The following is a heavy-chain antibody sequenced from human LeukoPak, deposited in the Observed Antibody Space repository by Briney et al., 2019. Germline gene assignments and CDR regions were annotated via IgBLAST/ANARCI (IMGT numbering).Heavy chain of an antibody. D-gene: IGHD3-3*01. Sequence: GGSLRLSCVASGFTFSNYCMRCLSQTPGEGREWVADIIDDEAETYYGASVEGRFTVSRDNSKNSLYLQMSCLRAADSAVFYCARAQPAAYNVFAEFWGQGTLVTVSS. CDR3: ARAQPAAYNVFAEF. V-gene: IGHV3-7*01. CDR1: GFTFSNYC. CDR2: IIDDEAET. J-gene: IGHJ4*02.